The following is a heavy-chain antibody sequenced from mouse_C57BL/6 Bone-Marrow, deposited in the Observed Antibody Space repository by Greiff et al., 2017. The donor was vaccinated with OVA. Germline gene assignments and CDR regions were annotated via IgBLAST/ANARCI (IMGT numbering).Heavy chain of an antibody. J-gene: IGHJ1*03. Sequence: QVQLKESGPELVKPGASVKISCKASGYAFSSSWMNWVKQRPGKGLEWIGRIYPGDGDTNYNGKFKGKATLTADTSSSTAYMQLSSLTSEDSAVYFCARCYYGSVYWYFDVWGTGTTVTVSS. CDR1: GYAFSSSW. V-gene: IGHV1-82*01. CDR3: ARCYYGSVYWYFDV. D-gene: IGHD1-1*01. CDR2: IYPGDGDT.